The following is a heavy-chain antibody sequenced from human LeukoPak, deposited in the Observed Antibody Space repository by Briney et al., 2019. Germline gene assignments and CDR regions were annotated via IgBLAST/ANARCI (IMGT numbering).Heavy chain of an antibody. D-gene: IGHD5-18*01. CDR1: GYTFTSYY. V-gene: IGHV1-46*01. CDR2: INPSGGST. J-gene: IGHJ4*02. Sequence: ASVKVSCKASGYTFTSYYMHWVRQAPGQGLEWMGIINPSGGSTSYAQKFQGRVTKTRDMSTSTVYMELSSLRSEDTAVYYCARCGYSYGSLLAFDYWGQGTLVTVSS. CDR3: ARCGYSYGSLLAFDY.